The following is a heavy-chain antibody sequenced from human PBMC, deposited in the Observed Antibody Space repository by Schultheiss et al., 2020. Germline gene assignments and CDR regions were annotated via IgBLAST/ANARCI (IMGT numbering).Heavy chain of an antibody. D-gene: IGHD2-2*01. CDR2: INHSGST. J-gene: IGHJ6*03. CDR1: GGSISSGSYY. V-gene: IGHV4-31*03. Sequence: SETLSLTCTVSGGSISSGSYYWSWIRQPPGKGLEWIGEINHSGSTYYNPSLKSRVTISVDTSKNQFSLKLSSVTAADTAVYYCARDRGDIVVVPAARPSYYYYMDVWGKGTTVTAP. CDR3: ARDRGDIVVVPAARPSYYYYMDV.